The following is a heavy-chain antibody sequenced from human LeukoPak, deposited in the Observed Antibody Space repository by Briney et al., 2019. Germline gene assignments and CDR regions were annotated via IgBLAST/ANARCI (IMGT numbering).Heavy chain of an antibody. J-gene: IGHJ4*02. CDR1: DYSITSYW. D-gene: IGHD3-10*01. CDR2: IYPGDSDT. V-gene: IGHV5-51*01. CDR3: AREITMVRGARFFDY. Sequence: GESLKISCKVSDYSITSYWIGWVRQMPGKGLEWMGIIYPGDSDTTYSPSFQGQVTISADKSISTAYLHWSSLKASDTAMYYCAREITMVRGARFFDYWGQGTLVTVSS.